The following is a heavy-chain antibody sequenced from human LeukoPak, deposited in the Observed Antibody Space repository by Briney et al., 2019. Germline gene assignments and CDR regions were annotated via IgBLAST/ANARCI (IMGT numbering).Heavy chain of an antibody. D-gene: IGHD3-10*01. J-gene: IGHJ5*01. CDR1: GDSFTGYY. CDR3: ARAVGGTFSMVWGVIMKGNNWFDS. CDR2: INPNRGDT. V-gene: IGHV1-2*02. Sequence: ASVKVSCKASGDSFTGYYIHWVRHAPGQGLEWMGWINPNRGDTNYAQKFQGRVTMTRDTSISTAYMDLSRPTSDDTALYYCARAVGGTFSMVWGVIMKGNNWFDSWGQGTLVTVSS.